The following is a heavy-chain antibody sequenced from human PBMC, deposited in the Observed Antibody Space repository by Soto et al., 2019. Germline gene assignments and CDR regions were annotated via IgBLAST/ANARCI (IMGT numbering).Heavy chain of an antibody. CDR3: ARGPRTTFGSGTTHFY. V-gene: IGHV1-18*01. J-gene: IGHJ4*02. Sequence: ASVKVSCKASGYTFTSYGISWVRQAPGQGLEWMGWISAYNGNTNYAQKLQGRVTMTTDTSTSTAYMELRSLRSDDTAVYYCARGPRTTFGSGTTHFYWGQGTLVTVSS. CDR2: ISAYNGNT. D-gene: IGHD3-10*01. CDR1: GYTFTSYG.